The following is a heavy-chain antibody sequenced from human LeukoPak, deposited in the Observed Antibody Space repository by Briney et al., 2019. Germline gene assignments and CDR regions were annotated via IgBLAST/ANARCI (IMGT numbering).Heavy chain of an antibody. CDR2: ISSSSSYI. V-gene: IGHV3-21*01. Sequence: PGGSLRLSCAASGFTVSSNYMSWVRQAPGKGLEWVSSISSSSSYIYYADSVKGRFTISRDNAKNSLYLQMNSLRAEDTAVYYCARVRGDSSSWSYYMDVWGKGTTVTVSS. D-gene: IGHD6-6*01. CDR3: ARVRGDSSSWSYYMDV. J-gene: IGHJ6*03. CDR1: GFTVSSNY.